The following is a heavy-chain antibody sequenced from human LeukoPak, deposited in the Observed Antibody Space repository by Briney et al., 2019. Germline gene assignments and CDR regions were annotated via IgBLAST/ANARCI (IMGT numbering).Heavy chain of an antibody. V-gene: IGHV3-48*04. CDR2: ISSSSSAI. CDR3: AREVVTDFDY. CDR1: GFTFSSYS. Sequence: GGSLRLSCVASGFTFSSYSMNWVRQAPGKGLEWVSYISSSSSAIYYADSVKGRFTISRDNAKNSLYLQMNSLRAEDTAVYYCAREVVTDFDYWGQGTLVTVSS. J-gene: IGHJ4*02. D-gene: IGHD3-22*01.